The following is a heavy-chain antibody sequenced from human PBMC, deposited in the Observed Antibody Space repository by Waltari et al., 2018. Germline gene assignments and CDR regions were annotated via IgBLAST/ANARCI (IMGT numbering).Heavy chain of an antibody. CDR2: IWHDGSKK. V-gene: IGHV3-33*08. CDR1: GFPFREYG. D-gene: IGHD3-16*01. Sequence: QVELVESGGDVVPTGRSLRLSCATSGFPFREYGMHWPRQVPGKGLEWVAHIWHDGSKKYYADSVKGRFTISRDNSKNTVYLQISNLRPEDTAMYFCSKPLQFSNVFEVWGQGTRVIVSS. CDR3: SKPLQFSNVFEV. J-gene: IGHJ6*02.